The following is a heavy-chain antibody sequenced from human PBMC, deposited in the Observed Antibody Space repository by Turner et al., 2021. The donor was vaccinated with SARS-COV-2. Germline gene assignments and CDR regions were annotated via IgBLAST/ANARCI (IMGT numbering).Heavy chain of an antibody. CDR1: GFSFSNYA. Sequence: QVQLVESGGGVVQPGRSQRLSCATSGFSFSNYAMHWVRRAPGKGLEWVAVISYDGRQKYYADSVKGRFTISRDDSKNTVFLQMNSLRPEDTAVYYCAKEEFGYDYWGQGTLVTVSS. CDR2: ISYDGRQK. CDR3: AKEEFGYDY. V-gene: IGHV3-30*18. D-gene: IGHD3-10*01. J-gene: IGHJ4*02.